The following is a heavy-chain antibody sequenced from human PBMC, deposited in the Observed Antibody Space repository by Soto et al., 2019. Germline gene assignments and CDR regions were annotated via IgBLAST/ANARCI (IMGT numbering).Heavy chain of an antibody. CDR2: MNPNSGNT. CDR1: GYTFTSYD. Sequence: QVQLVQSGAEVKKPGASVKVSCKASGYTFTSYDINWVRQATGQGLEWMGWMNPNSGNTGYAQKFQGRVTMTRNTSISTAYMELSSLRSEDTAVYYCARGPDTAMVRATVVYYYYGMDVWGQGTTVTVSS. CDR3: ARGPDTAMVRATVVYYYYGMDV. J-gene: IGHJ6*02. D-gene: IGHD5-18*01. V-gene: IGHV1-8*01.